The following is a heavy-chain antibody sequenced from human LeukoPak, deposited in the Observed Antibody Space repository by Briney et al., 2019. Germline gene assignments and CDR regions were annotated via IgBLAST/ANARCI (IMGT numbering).Heavy chain of an antibody. J-gene: IGHJ4*02. CDR1: GFTFSSYA. V-gene: IGHV3-30-3*01. D-gene: IGHD3-22*01. Sequence: GGSLRLSCAAFGFTFSSYAMHWVRQAPGKGLEWVSVISFDGSDKYYADSVKGRFTISRDNSKNTLYLQMNSLRAEDTAVYYCASVDSSGYYRFDYWGQGTLVTVSS. CDR2: ISFDGSDK. CDR3: ASVDSSGYYRFDY.